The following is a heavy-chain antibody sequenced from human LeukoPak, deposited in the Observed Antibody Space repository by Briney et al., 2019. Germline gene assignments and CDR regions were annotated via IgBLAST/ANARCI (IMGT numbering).Heavy chain of an antibody. CDR1: GGTFSSYT. J-gene: IGHJ4*02. D-gene: IGHD2-2*01. V-gene: IGHV1-2*02. CDR2: INPNSGGT. CDR3: ARDIVVVPAASHGDY. Sequence: ASVKVSCKASGGTFSSYTISWVRQAPGQGLEWMGWINPNSGGTNYAQEFQGRVTMTRDTSISTAYMELSRLRSDDTAVYYCARDIVVVPAASHGDYWGQGTLVTVSS.